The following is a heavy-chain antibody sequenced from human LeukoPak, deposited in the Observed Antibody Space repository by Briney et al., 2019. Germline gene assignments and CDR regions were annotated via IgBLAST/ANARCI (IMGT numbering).Heavy chain of an antibody. CDR1: GYTFTGYY. CDR2: INPNSGGT. Sequence: ASVKVSCKASGYTFTGYYMHWVRQAPRQGLEWMGWINPNSGGTNYAQKFQGWVTMTRDTSISTAYMELSRLRSDDTAVYYCARRAVAGTSYYYYYGMDVWGQGTTVTVSS. J-gene: IGHJ6*02. CDR3: ARRAVAGTSYYYYYGMDV. D-gene: IGHD6-19*01. V-gene: IGHV1-2*04.